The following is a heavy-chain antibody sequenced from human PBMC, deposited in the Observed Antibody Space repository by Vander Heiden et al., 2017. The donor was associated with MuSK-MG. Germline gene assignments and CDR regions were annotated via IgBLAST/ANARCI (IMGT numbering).Heavy chain of an antibody. CDR1: GYTFTGYY. CDR3: AREGPYGDCGY. V-gene: IGHV1-2*04. CDR2: INPNSGGT. J-gene: IGHJ4*02. D-gene: IGHD4-17*01. Sequence: LVQSGAEVKVSCKASGYTFTGYYMHWVRQAPGQGLEWMGWINPNSGGTNEAQKFQGWVTMTRDTAISTAYMEMSRVRSDDTAVYYGAREGPYGDCGYWGQGTMVTVSS.